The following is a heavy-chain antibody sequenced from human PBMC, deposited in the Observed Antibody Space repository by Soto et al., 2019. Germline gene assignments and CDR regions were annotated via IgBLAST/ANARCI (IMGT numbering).Heavy chain of an antibody. Sequence: ASVKVSCKASGYTFTSDYMHWVRQAPGQGLEWMGIINPSGGSTSYAQKFQGRVTMTRDTSTSTVYMELSSLRSEDTAVYYCARDADYYDSSGQKYNWFDPWGQGTLVTVSS. D-gene: IGHD3-22*01. CDR1: GYTFTSDY. CDR3: ARDADYYDSSGQKYNWFDP. V-gene: IGHV1-46*01. J-gene: IGHJ5*02. CDR2: INPSGGST.